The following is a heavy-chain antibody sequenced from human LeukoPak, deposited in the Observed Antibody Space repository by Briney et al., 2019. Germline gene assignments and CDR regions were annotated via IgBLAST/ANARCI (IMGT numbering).Heavy chain of an antibody. J-gene: IGHJ4*02. CDR3: TRDVDFDH. CDR2: LNPNSGDT. D-gene: IGHD3-3*01. Sequence: ASVKVSCTASGYTFAAYYVHWVRQAPGQGLEWMGWLNPNSGDTNYAQKFQDRVTMTRDTSISTAYLQMSRLRSDDTAVYYCTRDVDFDHWGQGTLVTVSS. CDR1: GYTFAAYY. V-gene: IGHV1-2*02.